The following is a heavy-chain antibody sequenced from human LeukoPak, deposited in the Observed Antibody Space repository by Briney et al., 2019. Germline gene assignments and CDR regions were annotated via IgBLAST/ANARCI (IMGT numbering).Heavy chain of an antibody. Sequence: ASVKVSCKASGYTFTSYGISWVRQAPGQGLEWMGWISAYNGNTNYAQKLQGRVTMTTDTSTSTACMELRSLRSDDTAVYYCARDIVVVPAAIQVSFDYWGQGTLVTVSS. CDR1: GYTFTSYG. V-gene: IGHV1-18*01. J-gene: IGHJ4*02. CDR3: ARDIVVVPAAIQVSFDY. D-gene: IGHD2-2*02. CDR2: ISAYNGNT.